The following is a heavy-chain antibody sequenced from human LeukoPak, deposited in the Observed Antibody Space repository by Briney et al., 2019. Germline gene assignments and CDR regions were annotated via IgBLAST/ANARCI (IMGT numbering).Heavy chain of an antibody. CDR1: GFTFSSHS. Sequence: GGSLRLSCAASGFTFSSHSMNWVRQAPGKGLEWVSSISSSSSYIYYADSVKGRFTISRDNAKNSLYLQMNSLRAEDTAVYYCASGVAAAGLNWFDPWGQGTLVTVSS. CDR2: ISSSSSYI. J-gene: IGHJ5*02. V-gene: IGHV3-21*01. CDR3: ASGVAAAGLNWFDP. D-gene: IGHD6-13*01.